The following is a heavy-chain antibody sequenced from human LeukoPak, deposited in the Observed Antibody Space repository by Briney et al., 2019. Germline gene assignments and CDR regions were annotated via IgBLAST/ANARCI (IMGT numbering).Heavy chain of an antibody. J-gene: IGHJ4*02. CDR3: VTAAAGTAYDF. D-gene: IGHD6-13*01. V-gene: IGHV3-64D*06. CDR1: GFTFSTYA. Sequence: GGSLRLSCSASGFTFSTYAMHWVRQAPGKGLEYASAITTDGGSTYYADSVKGRFTISRDNSRNTLYLQLSSLRPEDTALYYCVTAAAGTAYDFWGQGTLVTVSS. CDR2: ITTDGGST.